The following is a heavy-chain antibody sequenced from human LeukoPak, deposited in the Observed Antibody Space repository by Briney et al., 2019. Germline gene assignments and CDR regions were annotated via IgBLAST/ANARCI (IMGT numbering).Heavy chain of an antibody. CDR2: TYYRSKWYN. D-gene: IGHD1-7*01. Sequence: SQTLSLTFDISGESVSSNGASWNCIRQTPSRGLEWLGRTYYRSKWYNDYAEFVKSRITVKPDTSNNQFSLQLNAVTPEDTAVYYCVRGNYNFDYWGQGALVTVSS. CDR1: GESVSSNGAS. V-gene: IGHV6-1*01. J-gene: IGHJ4*02. CDR3: VRGNYNFDY.